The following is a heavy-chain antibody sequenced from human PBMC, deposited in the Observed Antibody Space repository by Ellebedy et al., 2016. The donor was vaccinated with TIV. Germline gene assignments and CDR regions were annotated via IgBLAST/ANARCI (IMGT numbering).Heavy chain of an antibody. CDR3: ATDGSYGDYLSPTHAFAF. V-gene: IGHV3-53*01. J-gene: IGHJ3*01. CDR1: GFSVTNNY. Sequence: GESLKISCAASGFSVTNNYMSWVRQAPGQGLEWVSLIYAGGTTNYADSVKGRFTISRDNSKKTLYLQMNSLRAEDTAVYYCATDGSYGDYLSPTHAFAFWGQGTLVTVSS. D-gene: IGHD4-17*01. CDR2: IYAGGTT.